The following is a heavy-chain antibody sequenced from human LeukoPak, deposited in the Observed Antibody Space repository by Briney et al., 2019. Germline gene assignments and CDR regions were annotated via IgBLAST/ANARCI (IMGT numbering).Heavy chain of an antibody. CDR2: IITIFGTA. CDR3: ARQHCSGGECYFFD. Sequence: SVKVSCKGSGGTFTSYAISWVRQAPGQGLEWMGGIITIFGTANYAKKFQGRVTITADESTRTDYLELSSLRYEDTAVYYCARQHCSGGECYFFDWGQGTLVTLSS. V-gene: IGHV1-69*01. D-gene: IGHD2-8*02. CDR1: GGTFTSYA. J-gene: IGHJ4*02.